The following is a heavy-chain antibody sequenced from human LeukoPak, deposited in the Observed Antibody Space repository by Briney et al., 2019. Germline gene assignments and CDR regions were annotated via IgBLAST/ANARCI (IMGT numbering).Heavy chain of an antibody. CDR3: ARIDRAVAGTIDY. V-gene: IGHV4-59*08. CDR1: GGSISSYF. D-gene: IGHD6-19*01. Sequence: SETLSLTCTVSGGSISSYFWSWIRQPPGKGLEWIGYIYYSGSTNYNPSLKSRVTMSVDTSKNQFSLKLSSVTAADTAVYYCARIDRAVAGTIDYWGQGTMVTVSS. CDR2: IYYSGST. J-gene: IGHJ4*02.